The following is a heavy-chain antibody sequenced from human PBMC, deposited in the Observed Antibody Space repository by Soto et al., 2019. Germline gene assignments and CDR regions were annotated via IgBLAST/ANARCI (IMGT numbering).Heavy chain of an antibody. Sequence: GSLRLSCAASGFTFIRYAMNFVRQAPVKWLEWVSAISGSGGSTYYADSVKGRFTISRDNSKNTLYLQMNSLRAEDTAVYYCAKDGPDYYDSSGPVWGQGTLVTVSS. CDR1: GFTFIRYA. CDR3: AKDGPDYYDSSGPV. D-gene: IGHD3-22*01. J-gene: IGHJ4*02. V-gene: IGHV3-23*01. CDR2: ISGSGGST.